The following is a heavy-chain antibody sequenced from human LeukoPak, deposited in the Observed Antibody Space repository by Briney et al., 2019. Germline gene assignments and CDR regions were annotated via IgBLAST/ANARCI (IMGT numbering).Heavy chain of an antibody. Sequence: ASVKVSCKASGYTFTGYYMHWVRQAPGQGLEWMGIINPSGGSTSYAQKFQGRVTMTRDMSTSTVYMELSSLRSEDTAVYYCARIYGSGSYSPLDAFDIWGQGTMVTVPS. CDR1: GYTFTGYY. D-gene: IGHD3-10*01. CDR2: INPSGGST. CDR3: ARIYGSGSYSPLDAFDI. J-gene: IGHJ3*02. V-gene: IGHV1-46*01.